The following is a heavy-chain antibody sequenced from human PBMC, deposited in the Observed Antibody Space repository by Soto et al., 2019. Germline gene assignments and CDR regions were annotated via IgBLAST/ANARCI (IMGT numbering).Heavy chain of an antibody. CDR2: ISYDGSNK. D-gene: IGHD2-2*01. J-gene: IGHJ4*02. CDR3: ASLNGGCSSTSCYGFDY. Sequence: QVQLVESGGGVAQPGRSLRLSCAASGFTFSSYAMHWVRQAPGKGLEWVAVISYDGSNKYYADSVKGRFTISRDNSKNTLYLQMNSLRAEDTAVYYCASLNGGCSSTSCYGFDYWGQGTLVTVSS. V-gene: IGHV3-30-3*01. CDR1: GFTFSSYA.